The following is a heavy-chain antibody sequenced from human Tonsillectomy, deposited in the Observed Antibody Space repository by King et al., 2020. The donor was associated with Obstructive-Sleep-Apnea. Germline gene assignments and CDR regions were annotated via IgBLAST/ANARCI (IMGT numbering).Heavy chain of an antibody. CDR2: ISYDGSNK. D-gene: IGHD1-14*01. CDR3: AKDYGPPAPDY. Sequence: VQLVESGGGVVQPGRSLRLSCAASGFTFSSYGMHWVRQAPGKGLEWVAVISYDGSNKYYADSVKGRFTISRDNSKNTLYLQMNSLGAEDTAVYYCAKDYGPPAPDYWGQGTLVTVSS. V-gene: IGHV3-30*18. CDR1: GFTFSSYG. J-gene: IGHJ4*02.